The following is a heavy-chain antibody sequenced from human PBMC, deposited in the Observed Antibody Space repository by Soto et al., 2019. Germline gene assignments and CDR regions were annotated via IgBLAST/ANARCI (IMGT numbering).Heavy chain of an antibody. Sequence: QVELVKSGAEVKKPGASVKVSCKASGYTFTNFGISWVRQAPGQGLEWMGWISAYNGNTNSAQKFQERVTMTTDTATSTANMELRSLRSDDTAIYYCARVGTPIDYWGQGTMVTFSS. D-gene: IGHD7-27*01. CDR1: GYTFTNFG. V-gene: IGHV1-18*01. CDR2: ISAYNGNT. CDR3: ARVGTPIDY. J-gene: IGHJ4*02.